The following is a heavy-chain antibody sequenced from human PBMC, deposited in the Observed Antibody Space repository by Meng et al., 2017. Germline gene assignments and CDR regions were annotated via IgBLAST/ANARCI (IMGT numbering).Heavy chain of an antibody. J-gene: IGHJ6*02. Sequence: GESLKISCAASGFTFSSYSMNWVRQAPGKGLEWVSSISSSSSYMYYADSVKGRFTISRDNAKNSLYLQMNSPRAEDTAVYYCARDLFGSIAAPYYYYGMDVWGQGTTVTVSS. V-gene: IGHV3-21*01. CDR3: ARDLFGSIAAPYYYYGMDV. D-gene: IGHD6-6*01. CDR2: ISSSSSYM. CDR1: GFTFSSYS.